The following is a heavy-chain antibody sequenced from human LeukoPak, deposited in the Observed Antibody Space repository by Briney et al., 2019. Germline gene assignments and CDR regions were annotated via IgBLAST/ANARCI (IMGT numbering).Heavy chain of an antibody. V-gene: IGHV1-2*06. Sequence: ASVKVSCKASGYTFTGYYMHWVRQAPGQGLEWMGRINPNSGGTNYAQKFQGRVTMTRDTSISTAYMELSRLRSDDTAVYYCARDSSGDFWSGYLVSWFDPWGQGTLVTVAS. CDR3: ARDSSGDFWSGYLVSWFDP. D-gene: IGHD3-3*01. CDR2: INPNSGGT. CDR1: GYTFTGYY. J-gene: IGHJ5*02.